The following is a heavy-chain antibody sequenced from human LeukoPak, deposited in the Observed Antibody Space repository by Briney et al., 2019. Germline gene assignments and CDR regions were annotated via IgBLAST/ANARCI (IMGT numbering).Heavy chain of an antibody. CDR3: ARLKNYGDYGY. V-gene: IGHV1-18*01. Sequence: ASVKVSCKTSGYTFTSYGISWVRQAPGQGPEWVGWISPYNGNTKYARKFQDRVTMTTDTSTSTAYMELRSLRSDDTAVYYCARLKNYGDYGYWGQGTLVTVSS. D-gene: IGHD4-17*01. CDR2: ISPYNGNT. J-gene: IGHJ4*02. CDR1: GYTFTSYG.